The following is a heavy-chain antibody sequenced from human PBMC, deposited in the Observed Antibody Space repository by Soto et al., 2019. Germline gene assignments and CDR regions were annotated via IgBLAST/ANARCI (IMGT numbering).Heavy chain of an antibody. D-gene: IGHD3-10*01. CDR2: FRTSGDGGTT. V-gene: IGHV3-23*01. CDR1: GFTFSSYS. J-gene: IGHJ4*02. CDR3: AKKVNSGPGSQYFDY. Sequence: LRLSCAASGFTFSSYSMSWVRQAPGKGLEWVSGFRTSGDGGTTYYADPVKGRFTISRDNSKNMLFLQMNSLRAEDTAIYYCAKKVNSGPGSQYFDYWGQGTLVTVSS.